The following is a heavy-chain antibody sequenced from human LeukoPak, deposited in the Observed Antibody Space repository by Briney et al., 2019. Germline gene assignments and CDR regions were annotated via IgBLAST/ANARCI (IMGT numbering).Heavy chain of an antibody. CDR2: IWYDGSNT. CDR3: AKDRYSGSYYNY. D-gene: IGHD1-26*01. CDR1: GFTFSTYG. Sequence: GGSLRLSCAASGFTFSTYGMHWVRQAPGKGLEWVAIIWYDGSNTYYADSVKGRFTISRDNSKNTLYLEMNSLRAEDTAVYYCAKDRYSGSYYNYWGQGTLVAVSS. J-gene: IGHJ4*02. V-gene: IGHV3-33*06.